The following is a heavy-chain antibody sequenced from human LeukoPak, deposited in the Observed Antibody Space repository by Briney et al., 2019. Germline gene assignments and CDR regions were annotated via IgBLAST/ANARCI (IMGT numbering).Heavy chain of an antibody. V-gene: IGHV1-2*02. CDR3: ANSLSTSLLWFGESSS. D-gene: IGHD3-10*01. Sequence: ASVKVSCKTSGYTFTDYYIHWVRQAPGQGLEWMGWINPKNGDTMYARNFQGRVTMTRDTSISTAYMDLSRLRSDDTAVYYCANSLSTSLLWFGESSSWGQGSLVTVSS. CDR1: GYTFTDYY. J-gene: IGHJ5*02. CDR2: INPKNGDT.